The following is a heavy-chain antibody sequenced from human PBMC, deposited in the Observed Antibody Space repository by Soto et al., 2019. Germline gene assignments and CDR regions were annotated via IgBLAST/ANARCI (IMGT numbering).Heavy chain of an antibody. J-gene: IGHJ4*02. D-gene: IGHD6-19*01. V-gene: IGHV3-23*01. CDR2: ISASGGST. CDR3: AKGYSSGWYLFDY. CDR1: GFTFSTVG. Sequence: GVYLGLSCAASGFTFSTVGMSWVRQAPGKGLEWVSAISASGGSTYYADSVKGRFTISRDNSKNTLYLQMNSLRAEDTAVYYCAKGYSSGWYLFDYWGQGT.